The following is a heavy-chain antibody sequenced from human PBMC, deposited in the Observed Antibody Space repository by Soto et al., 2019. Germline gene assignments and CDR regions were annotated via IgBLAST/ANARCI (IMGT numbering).Heavy chain of an antibody. CDR1: GGSFSGYY. CDR3: AKVSISKSSAVTFDS. CDR2: INYSGSA. V-gene: IGHV4-34*01. J-gene: IGHJ4*02. Sequence: SETLSLTCAVYGGSFSGYYWSWIRQPPGKGLEWIGEINYSGSAYYNPSLERRVTISVDTSKNQFSLKLASVTAADTAVYYCAKVSISKSSAVTFDSWGRGTLVTVSS. D-gene: IGHD2-15*01.